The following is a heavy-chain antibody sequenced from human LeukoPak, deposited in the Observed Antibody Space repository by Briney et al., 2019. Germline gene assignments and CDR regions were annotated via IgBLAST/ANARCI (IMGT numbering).Heavy chain of an antibody. CDR1: GFTFSSYW. CDR3: ASDGYDGYEPNFDY. V-gene: IGHV3-74*01. D-gene: IGHD5-18*01. J-gene: IGHJ4*02. CDR2: INSDGSST. Sequence: GGSLRLSCAASGFTFSSYWMPWVRQAPGKGLVWVSRINSDGSSTTYPDSVEGRFTISRDNAKNTLYRQMTSLRAEATAVYYCASDGYDGYEPNFDYWGQGTLVTVSS.